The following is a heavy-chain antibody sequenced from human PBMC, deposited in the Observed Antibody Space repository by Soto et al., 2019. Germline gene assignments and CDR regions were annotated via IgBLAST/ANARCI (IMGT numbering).Heavy chain of an antibody. CDR1: GFTFSSYG. D-gene: IGHD2-15*01. CDR3: AKGDCSGGSCYFSAFDI. CDR2: ISYDGTNN. Sequence: GGSLRLSCAASGFTFSSYGMHWVRQAPGEGLEWVAVISYDGTNNYYTESVKGRFTISRDNSKNTLFLQMNSLRAEDTAVYFCAKGDCSGGSCYFSAFDIWGQGTMVTVSS. J-gene: IGHJ3*02. V-gene: IGHV3-30*18.